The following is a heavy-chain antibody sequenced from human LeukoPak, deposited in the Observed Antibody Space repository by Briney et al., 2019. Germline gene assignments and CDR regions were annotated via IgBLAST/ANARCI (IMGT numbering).Heavy chain of an antibody. D-gene: IGHD2-2*01. CDR2: MNPNRGNT. CDR1: GYTFTGYY. Sequence: ASVKVSCKASGYTFTGYYMHWVRQAPGQGLEWMGWMNPNRGNTGYAQKFQGRVTITRNTSISTAYLELSSLRSEDTAVYYCARGLYCSSTSCLYYYYYYMDVWGKGTTVTVSS. V-gene: IGHV1-8*03. CDR3: ARGLYCSSTSCLYYYYYYMDV. J-gene: IGHJ6*03.